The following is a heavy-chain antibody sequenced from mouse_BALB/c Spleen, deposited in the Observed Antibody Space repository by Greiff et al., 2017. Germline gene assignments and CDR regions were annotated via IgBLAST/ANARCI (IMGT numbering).Heavy chain of an antibody. CDR3: AREAHYYGSSYGFAY. Sequence: EVQLQESGPGLVKPSQSLSLTCSVTGYSITSGYYWNWIRQFPGNKLEWMGYISYDGSNNYNPSLKNRISITRDTSKNQFFLKLNSVTTEDTATYYCAREAHYYGSSYGFAYWGQGTLVTVSA. CDR2: ISYDGSN. J-gene: IGHJ3*01. V-gene: IGHV3-6*02. CDR1: GYSITSGYY. D-gene: IGHD1-1*01.